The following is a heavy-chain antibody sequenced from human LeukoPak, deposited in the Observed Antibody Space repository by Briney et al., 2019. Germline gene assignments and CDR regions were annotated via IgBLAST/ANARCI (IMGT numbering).Heavy chain of an antibody. CDR1: GFTFSSYG. V-gene: IGHV3-NL1*01. D-gene: IGHD3-10*01. CDR3: ASDLWFGELLPDY. CDR2: IYSDGST. Sequence: GGSLRLSCAASGFTFSSYGMHWVRQAPGKGLEWVSVIYSDGSTYYADSVKGRFTTSRDNSKNTLYLQMNSLRAEDTAVYYCASDLWFGELLPDYWGQGTLVTVSS. J-gene: IGHJ4*02.